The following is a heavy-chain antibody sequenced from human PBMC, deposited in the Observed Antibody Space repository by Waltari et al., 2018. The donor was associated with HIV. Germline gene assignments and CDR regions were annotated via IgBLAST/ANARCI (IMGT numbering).Heavy chain of an antibody. V-gene: IGHV4-59*01. J-gene: IGHJ5*02. CDR1: GDSIKSYY. CDR2: MVHSGRT. Sequence: QVQLQESGPGLVKLSETLSLTCTVSGDSIKSYYWSWIRQPPGKGLEWIGHMVHSGRTNYNPTFESRVTISGDTSRNQFSLKLTSVTATDTAVYYCARDLRPQDVVGAGGWFDPWGQGTLVTVSS. D-gene: IGHD1-26*01. CDR3: ARDLRPQDVVGAGGWFDP.